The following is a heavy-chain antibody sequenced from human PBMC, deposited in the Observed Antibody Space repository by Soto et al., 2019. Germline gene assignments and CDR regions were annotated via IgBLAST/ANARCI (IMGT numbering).Heavy chain of an antibody. Sequence: QVQLVQSGAEVKKPGASVKVSCKASGYTFTSYEINWVRQATEQGLEWMGWMNPNSGNTGYAQKFQGRVTMTRNTSISTAYMELRRLRSEDTAVYYCARGQSGYSSGWSPNDYWGQGTLVTVSS. D-gene: IGHD6-19*01. V-gene: IGHV1-8*01. CDR3: ARGQSGYSSGWSPNDY. CDR1: GYTFTSYE. J-gene: IGHJ4*02. CDR2: MNPNSGNT.